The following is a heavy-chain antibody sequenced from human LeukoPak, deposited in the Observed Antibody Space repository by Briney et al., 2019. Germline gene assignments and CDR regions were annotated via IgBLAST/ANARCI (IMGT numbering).Heavy chain of an antibody. J-gene: IGHJ2*01. D-gene: IGHD3-22*01. CDR2: INPNSGGT. Sequence: ASVKVSCKASGYTFTGQYIHWVRQAPGQGLEWMGWINPNSGGTNYAQKFQARVTMTRDTSISTAYMEVRRLRSDDTAVYYCAKDGYYDSSAYYYVRYFDLWGRGTLVTVSS. CDR1: GYTFTGQY. CDR3: AKDGYYDSSAYYYVRYFDL. V-gene: IGHV1-2*02.